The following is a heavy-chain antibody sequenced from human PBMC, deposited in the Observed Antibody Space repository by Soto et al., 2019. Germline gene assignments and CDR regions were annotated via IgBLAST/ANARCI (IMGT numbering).Heavy chain of an antibody. CDR1: GFTFSSYA. J-gene: IGHJ4*02. CDR3: ARSFIDIPRGRSSWYNLAFDY. Sequence: GGSLRLSCAASGFTFSSYAMHWVRQAPGKGLEWVAVISYDGSNKYYADSVKGRFTISRDNSKNTLYLQMNSLRAEDTAVYYCARSFIDIPRGRSSWYNLAFDYWGQGTLVTVSS. V-gene: IGHV3-30-3*01. CDR2: ISYDGSNK. D-gene: IGHD6-13*01.